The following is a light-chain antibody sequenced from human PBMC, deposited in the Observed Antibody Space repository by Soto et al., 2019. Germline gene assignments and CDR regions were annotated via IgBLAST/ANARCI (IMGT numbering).Light chain of an antibody. Sequence: SYELTQPSSVSVSPGQTARNTCSGDVLAKKYARWFQQKPGQAPVLVIYKDSERPSGIPERFSGSSSGTTVTLTISGAQVEDEADYYCYSAADNNAVFGGGTQLTVL. V-gene: IGLV3-27*01. CDR2: KDS. J-gene: IGLJ7*01. CDR3: YSAADNNAV. CDR1: VLAKKY.